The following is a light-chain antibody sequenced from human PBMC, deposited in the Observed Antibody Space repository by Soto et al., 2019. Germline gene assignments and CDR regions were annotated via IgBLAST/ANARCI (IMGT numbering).Light chain of an antibody. CDR2: GAS. CDR3: PQYGSSSGT. CDR1: QSVSSSY. J-gene: IGKJ1*01. Sequence: EIGLTQSPGTLSLSPGEVATLSCRASQSVSSSYLAWYQQKPGQAPRLLIYGASSKAAGIPARFSGSRSASAITLTTSSLAPADLAAYYCPQYGSSSGTFGHGPKVEIK. V-gene: IGKV3-20*01.